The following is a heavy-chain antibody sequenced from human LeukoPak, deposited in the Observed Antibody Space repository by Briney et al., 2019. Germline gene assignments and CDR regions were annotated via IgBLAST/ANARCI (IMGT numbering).Heavy chain of an antibody. CDR3: AKGAGYCSGGSCSTFDY. J-gene: IGHJ4*02. Sequence: GGSLRLSCAASGFTFSSYAMSWVRQAPGKGLEWVSAISGSGGSTYYADSVKGQFTISRDNSKNTLYLQMNSLRAEDTAVYYCAKGAGYCSGGSCSTFDYWGQGTLVTVSS. D-gene: IGHD2-15*01. CDR2: ISGSGGST. V-gene: IGHV3-23*01. CDR1: GFTFSSYA.